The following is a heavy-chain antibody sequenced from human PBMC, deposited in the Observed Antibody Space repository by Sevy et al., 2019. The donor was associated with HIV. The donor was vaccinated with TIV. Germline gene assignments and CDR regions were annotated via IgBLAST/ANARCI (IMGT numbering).Heavy chain of an antibody. J-gene: IGHJ4*02. CDR3: AGAVGTTVVTPVDY. CDR2: MNSNSGDT. CDR1: GYTFTRYE. V-gene: IGHV1-8*01. D-gene: IGHD3-10*01. Sequence: ASVKVSCKASGYTFTRYEINWVRQATGQGLEWMGWMNSNSGDTGSVQKFQGRVTMTRKTSISPAYMELRSLKSDDTAGYYCAGAVGTTVVTPVDYWGQGTLVTVSS.